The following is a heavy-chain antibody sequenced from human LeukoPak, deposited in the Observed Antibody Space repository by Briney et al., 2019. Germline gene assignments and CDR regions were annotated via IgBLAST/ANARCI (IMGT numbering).Heavy chain of an antibody. V-gene: IGHV3-7*01. CDR1: GFTFSNKW. D-gene: IGHD3-16*01. CDR3: ARENWGPDC. Sequence: GGSRRLSCAASGFTFSNKWMTRVRQAPGKGLEWVANIKQDGSEKNYVDSVKGRFTISRDNAKNSLYLQMNSLRAEDTAVYYCARENWGPDCWGQGTLVTVSS. CDR2: IKQDGSEK. J-gene: IGHJ4*02.